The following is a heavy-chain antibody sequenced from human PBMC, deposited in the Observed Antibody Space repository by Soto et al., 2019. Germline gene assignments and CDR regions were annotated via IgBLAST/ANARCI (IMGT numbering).Heavy chain of an antibody. CDR3: ATRMYSTSWYYFVS. CDR2: IGGGSGST. J-gene: IGHJ4*02. V-gene: IGHV3-23*01. CDR1: GFTFTNYA. D-gene: IGHD6-13*01. Sequence: EVQLLESGGGFVQPGGSLRLSCAASGFTFTNYALSWVRQAPGKGLEWVSTIGGGSGSTSYADSVKGRFSISRENSKNTLYLQMRSLRAEDTALYYCATRMYSTSWYYFVSWGQGTLVTVSS.